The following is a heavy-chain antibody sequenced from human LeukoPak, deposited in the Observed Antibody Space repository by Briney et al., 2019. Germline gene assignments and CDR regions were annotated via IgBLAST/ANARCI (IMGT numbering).Heavy chain of an antibody. V-gene: IGHV4-59*12. D-gene: IGHD5-12*01. CDR1: GGSISSYY. CDR2: IYYSGST. J-gene: IGHJ6*02. CDR3: ASSYSGQTAYGMDV. Sequence: SETLSLTCTVSGGSISSYYWSWIRQPPGKGLEWIGYIYYSGSTYYNPSLKSRVTISVDTSKNQFSLKLSSVTAADTAVYYCASSYSGQTAYGMDVWGQGTTVTVSS.